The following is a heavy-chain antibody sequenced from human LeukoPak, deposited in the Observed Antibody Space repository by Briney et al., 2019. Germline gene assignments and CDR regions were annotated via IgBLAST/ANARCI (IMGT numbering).Heavy chain of an antibody. D-gene: IGHD3-3*01. V-gene: IGHV4-59*01. Sequence: SQTLSLTCTVSGGSISSYYWSWIRQPPGKGLEWIGYIYYSGSTNYNPSLKSRVTISVDTSKNQFSLKLSSVTAADTAVYYCARGYCTANWFDPWGQGTLVTVSS. CDR2: IYYSGST. CDR3: ARGYCTANWFDP. CDR1: GGSISSYY. J-gene: IGHJ5*02.